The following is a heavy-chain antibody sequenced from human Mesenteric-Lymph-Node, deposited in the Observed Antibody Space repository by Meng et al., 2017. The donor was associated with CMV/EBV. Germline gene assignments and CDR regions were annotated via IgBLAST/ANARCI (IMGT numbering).Heavy chain of an antibody. D-gene: IGHD1-1*01. Sequence: APVKVSCKTSGYTFTSYYMHWVRQAPGQGLEWMGIINPNGGSTAYAQKFQGRVTMTGDTSTSTIYMELSSLRSEDTAVYFCAAKIDTTYFDYWGQGTLVTVSS. CDR2: INPNGGST. J-gene: IGHJ4*02. CDR3: AAKIDTTYFDY. V-gene: IGHV1-46*01. CDR1: GYTFTSYY.